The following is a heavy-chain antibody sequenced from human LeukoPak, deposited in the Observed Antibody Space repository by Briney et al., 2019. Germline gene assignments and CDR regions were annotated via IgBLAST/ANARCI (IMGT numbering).Heavy chain of an antibody. CDR2: IYYSGST. J-gene: IGHJ6*02. CDR3: GRAQQGAAGGRYYYHGVDV. D-gene: IGHD6-13*01. CDR1: GGSINSSSYY. V-gene: IGHV4-31*03. Sequence: PSETLSLTCTVSGGSINSSSYYWGWIRQPPGKGLEWIGYIYYSGSTYYNPSLKSRVIISVDTSKNQFSLKLSSVTAADTAVYYCGRAQQGAAGGRYYYHGVDVWGQGTTVTVSS.